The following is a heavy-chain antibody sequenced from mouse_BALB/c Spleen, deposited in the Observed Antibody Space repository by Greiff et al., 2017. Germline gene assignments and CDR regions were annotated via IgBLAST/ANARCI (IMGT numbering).Heavy chain of an antibody. D-gene: IGHD1-1*01. CDR1: GYTFTSYW. V-gene: IGHV1-69*02. Sequence: QVQLQQPGAELVRPGASVKLSCKASGYTFTSYWINWVKQRPGQGLEWIGNIYPSDSYTNYNQKFKDKATLTVDKSSSTAYMQLSSPTSEDSAVYYCTRDYYGSSYPFAYWGQGTLVTVSA. J-gene: IGHJ3*01. CDR2: IYPSDSYT. CDR3: TRDYYGSSYPFAY.